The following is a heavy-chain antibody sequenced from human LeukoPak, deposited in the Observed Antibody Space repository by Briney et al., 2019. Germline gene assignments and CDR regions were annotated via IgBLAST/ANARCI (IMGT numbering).Heavy chain of an antibody. CDR3: AREYSGYDGNFDY. Sequence: AAVKVSCKASGYTFTGYYMHWVRQAPVQGLEWMGWINPNSGGTNYAQKFQGRVTMTRDTSISTAYMELSRLRSDDTAVYYCAREYSGYDGNFDYWGQGTLVTVSS. CDR1: GYTFTGYY. V-gene: IGHV1-2*02. CDR2: INPNSGGT. J-gene: IGHJ4*02. D-gene: IGHD5-12*01.